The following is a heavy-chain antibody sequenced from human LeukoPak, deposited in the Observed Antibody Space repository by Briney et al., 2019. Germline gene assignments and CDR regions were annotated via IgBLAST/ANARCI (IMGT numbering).Heavy chain of an antibody. CDR3: ASSSWYGNWFDP. V-gene: IGHV4-59*01. J-gene: IGHJ5*02. D-gene: IGHD6-13*01. Sequence: SETLSLTCTVSGGSISSYDWSWIRQPPGKGLEWIGYIYYTGSTNYNPSLKSRVTISVDTSKNQFSQKLSSVTAADTAVYYCASSSWYGNWFDPWGQGTLVTVSS. CDR2: IYYTGST. CDR1: GGSISSYD.